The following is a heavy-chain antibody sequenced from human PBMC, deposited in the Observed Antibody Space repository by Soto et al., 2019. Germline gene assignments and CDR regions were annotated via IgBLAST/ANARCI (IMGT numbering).Heavy chain of an antibody. V-gene: IGHV3-21*01. J-gene: IGHJ4*02. D-gene: IGHD6-6*01. CDR3: ARERAEIAALLDY. CDR2: ISSSSSYI. Sequence: EVQLVESGGGLVKPGGSLRLSCAASGFTFSSYSMNWVRQAPGKGLEWVSSISSSSSYIYYADSVKGRFTISRDNAKNSLYLQMNSLRAEDTAVYYCARERAEIAALLDYWGQGTLVTVSS. CDR1: GFTFSSYS.